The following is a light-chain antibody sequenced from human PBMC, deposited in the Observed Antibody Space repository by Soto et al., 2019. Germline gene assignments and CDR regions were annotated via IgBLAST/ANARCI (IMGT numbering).Light chain of an antibody. CDR1: QNISVW. J-gene: IGKJ2*01. Sequence: DIQMTQSPSTLSASVGDGVTITCRASQNISVWLAWYQQRPGKAPKFLIYDASSLETGVPSRFSGSGSGTEFILTIRSLQPDDFATYYCQQYHSSSPTFGQGTKLEIK. CDR3: QQYHSSSPT. CDR2: DAS. V-gene: IGKV1-5*01.